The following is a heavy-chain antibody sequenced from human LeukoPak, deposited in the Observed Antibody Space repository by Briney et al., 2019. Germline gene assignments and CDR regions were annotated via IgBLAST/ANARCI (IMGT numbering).Heavy chain of an antibody. CDR2: ISWNSETI. Sequence: GGSLRLSCAVSGFTFYDYAMHWVRQVPGKGLEWVSGISWNSETIGYADSVKGRFTISRDNAKNSLYLQMNSLRAEDTALYYCATNGGGDSGYGNFDYWGQGTLVTVSS. J-gene: IGHJ4*02. D-gene: IGHD5-12*01. V-gene: IGHV3-9*01. CDR3: ATNGGGDSGYGNFDY. CDR1: GFTFYDYA.